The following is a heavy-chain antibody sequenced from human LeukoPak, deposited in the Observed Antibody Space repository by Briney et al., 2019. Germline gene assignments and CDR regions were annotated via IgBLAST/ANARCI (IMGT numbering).Heavy chain of an antibody. CDR1: GGSISSGSYY. Sequence: SETLSLTCTVSGGSISSGSYYWSWIRQPAGKGLEWIGRIYTSGSANYNPSLKRRVTISVDTSKNQFSLKLSSVTAADTAVYYCARDHAKMATSYYYYYYMDVWGKGTTVTVSS. J-gene: IGHJ6*03. V-gene: IGHV4-61*02. CDR2: IYTSGSA. D-gene: IGHD5-24*01. CDR3: ARDHAKMATSYYYYYYMDV.